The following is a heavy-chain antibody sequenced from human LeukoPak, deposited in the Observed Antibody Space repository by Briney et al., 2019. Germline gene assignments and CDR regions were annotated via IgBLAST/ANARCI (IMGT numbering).Heavy chain of an antibody. CDR3: AKAPATGEGYYFYYMDV. CDR1: GFTFSNHG. D-gene: IGHD7-27*01. J-gene: IGHJ6*03. Sequence: GGSLRLSCAASGFTFSNHGMSWVRQAPGKGPEWVASVNGRGATTYYADSVRGRFTISRDNAKNTVYLQMISLAADDTAVYFCAKAPATGEGYYFYYMDVWGKGTTVTVSS. CDR2: VNGRGATT. V-gene: IGHV3-23*01.